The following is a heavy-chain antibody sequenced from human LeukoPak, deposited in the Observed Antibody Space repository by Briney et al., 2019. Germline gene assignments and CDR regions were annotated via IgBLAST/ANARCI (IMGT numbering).Heavy chain of an antibody. D-gene: IGHD5-18*01. J-gene: IGHJ3*02. Sequence: SVKVSCKASGGTFSSYAISWVRQAPGQGLEWMGRIIPIFGTANYAQKFQGRVTSTTDESTSTAYMELSSLRSEDTAVYYCARAGDTAMAYRAAAFDIWGQGTMVTVSS. V-gene: IGHV1-69*05. CDR2: IIPIFGTA. CDR1: GGTFSSYA. CDR3: ARAGDTAMAYRAAAFDI.